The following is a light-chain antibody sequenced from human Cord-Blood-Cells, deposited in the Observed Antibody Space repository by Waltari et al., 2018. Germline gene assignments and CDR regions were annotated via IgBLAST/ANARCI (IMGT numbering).Light chain of an antibody. Sequence: QSVLTPPPSASGTPGQRVTISCSGSSSNIGSNTVNWYQQLPGTAPKLLIYSNNQRPSGVPDRCSGSKARTSASLAISGLQSEDEADYYCAAWDDSLDGWVFGGGTKLTVL. V-gene: IGLV1-44*01. CDR1: SSNIGSNT. CDR3: AAWDDSLDGWV. CDR2: SNN. J-gene: IGLJ3*02.